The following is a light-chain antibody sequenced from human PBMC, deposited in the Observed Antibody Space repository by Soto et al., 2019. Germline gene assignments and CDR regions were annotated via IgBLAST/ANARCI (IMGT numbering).Light chain of an antibody. CDR2: EGF. J-gene: IGLJ3*02. Sequence: QSALTQPASVSGSPAQSITISCTGSSSDVGGSGLVSWYQFHPGKAPKLLIFEGFKRPSGVPDRFSGSKSGTSASLAISGLRSEDEGNYYCATWDDSLSAWVFGGGTKLTVL. CDR3: ATWDDSLSAWV. V-gene: IGLV2-14*02. CDR1: SSDVGGSGL.